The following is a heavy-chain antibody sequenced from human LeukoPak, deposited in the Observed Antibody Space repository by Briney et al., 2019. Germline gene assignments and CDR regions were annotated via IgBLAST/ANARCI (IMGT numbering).Heavy chain of an antibody. CDR2: ISADNGNT. J-gene: IGHJ4*02. Sequence: GASVKVSCKASGYTFSSYGISRVRQAPGQGLEWMGWISADNGNTNYVQKFQGRVTMTTDTSTSTAYMELRSLRSDDTAVYYCARALYHTFDYWGQGTLVTVSS. D-gene: IGHD2-2*01. CDR1: GYTFSSYG. CDR3: ARALYHTFDY. V-gene: IGHV1-18*01.